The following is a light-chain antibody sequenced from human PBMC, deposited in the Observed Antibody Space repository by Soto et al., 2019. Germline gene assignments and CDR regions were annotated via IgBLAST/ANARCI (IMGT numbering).Light chain of an antibody. CDR1: QGISSA. V-gene: IGKV1-13*02. CDR2: DAS. CDR3: QQFNSYPT. J-gene: IGKJ2*01. Sequence: AIQLTQSPSSLSASVGDRVTITCRASQGISSALAWYQQKPGIAPKLLIYDASSLESGVPSRFSGSGSGTDFTLTISSLQPEDFATYYCQQFNSYPTFGQGTKLEIK.